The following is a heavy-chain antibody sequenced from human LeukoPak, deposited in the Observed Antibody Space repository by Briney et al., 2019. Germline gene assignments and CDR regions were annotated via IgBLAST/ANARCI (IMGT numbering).Heavy chain of an antibody. V-gene: IGHV4-61*02. D-gene: IGHD6-19*01. Sequence: SETLSLTCTVSGGSISSSSYSWSWIRQPAGKGLEWIGRIYTSGSTNYNPSLKSRVTMSVDTSKNQFSLKLSSVTAADTAVYYCARESHVLYSSGWHRFVDYWGQGTLVTVSS. J-gene: IGHJ4*02. CDR3: ARESHVLYSSGWHRFVDY. CDR1: GGSISSSSYS. CDR2: IYTSGST.